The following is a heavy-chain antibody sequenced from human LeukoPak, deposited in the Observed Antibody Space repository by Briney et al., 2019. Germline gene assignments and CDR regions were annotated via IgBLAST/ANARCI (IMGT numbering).Heavy chain of an antibody. CDR3: ARAGTYRQIDY. J-gene: IGHJ4*02. CDR2: ISYDGSNK. Sequence: PGRSLRLSCAASGFTFSSYAMHWVRQAPGKGLEWVAVISYDGSNKYYADSVKGRFTISRDNSKNTLYLQMISLRAGDTAVYYCARAGTYRQIDYWGQGTLVTVSS. CDR1: GFTFSSYA. V-gene: IGHV3-30*04. D-gene: IGHD6-13*01.